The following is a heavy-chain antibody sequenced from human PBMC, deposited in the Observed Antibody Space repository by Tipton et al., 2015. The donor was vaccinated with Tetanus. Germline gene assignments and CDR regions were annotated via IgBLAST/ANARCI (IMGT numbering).Heavy chain of an antibody. J-gene: IGHJ6*02. D-gene: IGHD6-19*01. Sequence: TLSLTCAVYGGSFSGYYWSWIRQPPGKGLEWIAEIDHHGSSSSHPPLKSRVTISADTSKNQFSLRLSFASAGDTAVYYCARNRRGSSGWGKYFNSGMDVWGQGTTVTVSS. CDR3: ARNRRGSSGWGKYFNSGMDV. CDR1: GGSFSGYY. CDR2: IDHHGSS. V-gene: IGHV4-34*01.